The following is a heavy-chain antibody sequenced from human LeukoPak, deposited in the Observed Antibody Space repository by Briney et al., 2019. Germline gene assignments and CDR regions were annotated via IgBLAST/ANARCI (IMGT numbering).Heavy chain of an antibody. CDR2: IYYGGST. V-gene: IGHV4-39*07. CDR1: GGSVSSSHY. J-gene: IGHJ4*02. Sequence: KPSGTLSLTCTVSGGSVSSSHYWDWIRQPPGKGLEWIGSIYYGGSTYYNASLRSRVTTSVDTSKNQFSLKLSSVTAADTAVYYCGSRRTAMFGVIKGPIDYWGQGTLVTVSS. D-gene: IGHD3-3*01. CDR3: GSRRTAMFGVIKGPIDY.